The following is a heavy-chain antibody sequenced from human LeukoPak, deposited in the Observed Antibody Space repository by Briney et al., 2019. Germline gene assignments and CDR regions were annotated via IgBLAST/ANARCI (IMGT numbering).Heavy chain of an antibody. D-gene: IGHD4-23*01. Sequence: SETLSLTCTVSGGSIGLYHWTWIRQPPGKGLEWIGYIYYNGSTKYNQSLKSRVTISLDTSKNQFSLRLSSVTAADTAVYFCATYYRGVGGRGYWGQGTLVTVSS. CDR1: GGSIGLYH. J-gene: IGHJ4*02. CDR2: IYYNGST. V-gene: IGHV4-59*01. CDR3: ATYYRGVGGRGY.